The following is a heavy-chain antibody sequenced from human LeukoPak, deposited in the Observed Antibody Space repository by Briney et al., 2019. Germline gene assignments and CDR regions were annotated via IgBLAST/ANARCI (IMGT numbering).Heavy chain of an antibody. V-gene: IGHV5-51*01. CDR1: GYSFASYW. J-gene: IGHJ3*01. Sequence: GESLKISCKGSGYSFASYWIGWVRQMPGKGLEWMGIIYPGDSNTRYSPSLQGQVTISADKSISTAYLQWSSLKASDTAMYYCARHLLPAAVTSYDAFDVWGQGTMVTVSS. D-gene: IGHD2-15*01. CDR3: ARHLLPAAVTSYDAFDV. CDR2: IYPGDSNT.